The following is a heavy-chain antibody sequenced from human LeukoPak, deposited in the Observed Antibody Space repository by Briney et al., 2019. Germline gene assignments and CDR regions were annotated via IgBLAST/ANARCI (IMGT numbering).Heavy chain of an antibody. CDR3: ARDPSAMVRGVIIYGMDV. V-gene: IGHV1-2*02. D-gene: IGHD3-10*01. J-gene: IGHJ6*02. CDR1: GYIFTGYQ. CDR2: INPSSGGT. Sequence: GASVKVSCKASGYIFTGYQIHWVRQAPGQGLEWMGWINPSSGGTNYAQKFQGRVTMGRDTSISTAYMELSRLTSDDTAVYYCARDPSAMVRGVIIYGMDVWGQGTTVTVSS.